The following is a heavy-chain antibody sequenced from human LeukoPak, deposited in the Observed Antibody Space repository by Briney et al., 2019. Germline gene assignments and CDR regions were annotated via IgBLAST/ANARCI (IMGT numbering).Heavy chain of an antibody. V-gene: IGHV3-23*01. D-gene: IGHD3-10*02. J-gene: IGHJ4*02. CDR1: GFTFSSYA. Sequence: PGGSLRLSCTASGFTFSSYAMSWVRQAPGKGLEWVSAIGGSGGSTYYADSVKGRFTISRDNSKNTLYLQMNSLRAEDTAVYYCAKEGGYVLVVYFDYWGQGTLVTVSS. CDR2: IGGSGGST. CDR3: AKEGGYVLVVYFDY.